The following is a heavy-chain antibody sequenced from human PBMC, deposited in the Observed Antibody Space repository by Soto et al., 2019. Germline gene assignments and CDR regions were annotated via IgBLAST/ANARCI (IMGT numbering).Heavy chain of an antibody. J-gene: IGHJ6*02. CDR3: ARSGGDYATMDYYYGMDV. D-gene: IGHD4-17*01. CDR1: GGSISSGGYY. CDR2: IYYSGST. V-gene: IGHV4-39*01. Sequence: SETLSLTCAVSGGSISSGGYYWGWIRQPPGKGLERIGSIYYSGSTYYNPSLKSRVTISVDTSKNQFSLKLSSVTAADTAVYYCARSGGDYATMDYYYGMDVWGQGTTVTVSS.